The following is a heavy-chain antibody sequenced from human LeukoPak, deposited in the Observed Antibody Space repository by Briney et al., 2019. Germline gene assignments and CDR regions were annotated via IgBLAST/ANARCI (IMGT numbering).Heavy chain of an antibody. CDR1: GGSISSYY. CDR2: IYYSGST. J-gene: IGHJ2*01. Sequence: KPSETLSLTCTVSGGSISSYYWSWLRQPPGKGQEWIGYIYYSGSTNYNPSLESRVTISVDTSKNQFSLKLSSVTAADTAVYYCARGGALWYFDLWGRGTLVTVSS. D-gene: IGHD4/OR15-4a*01. CDR3: ARGGALWYFDL. V-gene: IGHV4-59*01.